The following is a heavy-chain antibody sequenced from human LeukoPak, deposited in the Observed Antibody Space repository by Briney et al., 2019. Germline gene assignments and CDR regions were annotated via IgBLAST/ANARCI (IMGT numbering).Heavy chain of an antibody. V-gene: IGHV3-20*04. CDR1: GFTFDDYG. Sequence: GGSLRLSCAASGFTFDDYGMSWVRQAPGKVVEWLSGINWNGGSTGYADSVKGRFTISRDNAKNSLYLQMNSLRAEDTALYYCARVLSSSSWYYFDYWGQGTLVTVSS. CDR2: INWNGGST. CDR3: ARVLSSSSWYYFDY. J-gene: IGHJ4*02. D-gene: IGHD6-13*01.